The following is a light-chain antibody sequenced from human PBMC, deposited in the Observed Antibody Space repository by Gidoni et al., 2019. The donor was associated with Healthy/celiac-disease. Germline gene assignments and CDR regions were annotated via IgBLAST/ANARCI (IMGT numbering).Light chain of an antibody. CDR2: DVT. CDR1: TSDVGGYNY. J-gene: IGLJ3*02. CDR3: SSYTSSSPWV. V-gene: IGLV2-14*03. Sequence: QSALTQPDSVSGSPGQSITISNTGTTSDVGGYNYVSWYQQHPGKAPKLMLYDVTNRPSGVSNRFSGSKSVNSASLTISGLQAEDEADYYCSSYTSSSPWVFGGGTKLTVL.